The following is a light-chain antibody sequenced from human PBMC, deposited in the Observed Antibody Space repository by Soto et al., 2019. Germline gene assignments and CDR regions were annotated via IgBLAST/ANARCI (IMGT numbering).Light chain of an antibody. CDR3: QQYNSYPWT. CDR1: QSISSW. J-gene: IGKJ1*01. CDR2: KAS. Sequence: DIQMTQSPSTLSASVGDRVTITCRASQSISSWLAWYQKKPGKAPKLLIYKASSLESGVPSRFSGSGSGTEFTLPISSLQPDDFATYYCQQYNSYPWTFGQGTKVEIK. V-gene: IGKV1-5*03.